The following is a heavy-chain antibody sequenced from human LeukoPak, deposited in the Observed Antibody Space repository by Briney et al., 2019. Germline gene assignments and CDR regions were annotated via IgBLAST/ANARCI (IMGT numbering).Heavy chain of an antibody. CDR2: INHSGST. J-gene: IGHJ4*02. Sequence: SETLSLTCAVYGGSFSGYYWSWIRQPPGKGLEWIGEINHSGSTNYNPSLKSRVTISVDTSKNQFSLRLSSVTAADTAVHYCATSGGSGRLYDYWGQGTLVTVSS. CDR1: GGSFSGYY. D-gene: IGHD2-15*01. CDR3: ATSGGSGRLYDY. V-gene: IGHV4-34*01.